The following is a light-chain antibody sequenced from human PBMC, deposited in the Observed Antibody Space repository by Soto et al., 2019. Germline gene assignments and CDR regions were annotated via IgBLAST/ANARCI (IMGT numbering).Light chain of an antibody. CDR1: QSVTTK. V-gene: IGKV3-15*01. CDR3: QQYSNWPFT. CDR2: GAS. Sequence: IMMTRKQATLSVSPGERVTPYCSGSQSVTTKLAWYQQRPGQAPRLLIHGASTRATGIPASFSGSGSGAEFSLTISSLQSEDFAVYYCQQYSNWPFTFGQGTRLEIK. J-gene: IGKJ5*01.